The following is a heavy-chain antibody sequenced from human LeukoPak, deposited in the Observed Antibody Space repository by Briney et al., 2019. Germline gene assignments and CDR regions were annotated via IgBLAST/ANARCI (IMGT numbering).Heavy chain of an antibody. V-gene: IGHV4-31*03. Sequence: SETLSLTRTVSGDSISSGGYYWSWIRQHPGKGLEWIGYIYYSGGTYYNPSLKSRVSISVDTSKNQFSLKLSSVTAADTAVFFCARAQSASGWYFDLWGRGTLVTVSS. CDR3: ARAQSASGWYFDL. D-gene: IGHD3-10*01. CDR2: IYYSGGT. J-gene: IGHJ2*01. CDR1: GDSISSGGYY.